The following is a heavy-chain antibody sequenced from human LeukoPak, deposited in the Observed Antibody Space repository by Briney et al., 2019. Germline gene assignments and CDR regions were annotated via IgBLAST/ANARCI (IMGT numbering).Heavy chain of an antibody. D-gene: IGHD6-13*01. J-gene: IGHJ6*02. Sequence: ASVKVSCKASGYTFTGYYMHWVRQAPGQGLEWMGWINPNSGGTNYAQKFQGWVTMTRDTSISTAYMELSRLRSDDTAVYYCASSIAAARLRGYYYYGMDVWGQGTTVTVSS. CDR2: INPNSGGT. CDR1: GYTFTGYY. V-gene: IGHV1-2*04. CDR3: ASSIAAARLRGYYYYGMDV.